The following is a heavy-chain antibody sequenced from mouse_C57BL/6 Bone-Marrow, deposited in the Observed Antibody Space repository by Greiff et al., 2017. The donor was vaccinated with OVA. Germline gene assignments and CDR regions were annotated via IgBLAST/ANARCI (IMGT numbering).Heavy chain of an antibody. CDR2: ISYDGSN. V-gene: IGHV3-6*01. Sequence: EVKLQESGPGLVKPSQSLSLTCSVTGYSITSGYYWNWIRQFPGNKLEWMGYISYDGSNNYNPSLKNRISITRDTSKNQFFLKLNSVTTEDTATYYCARAGGIYYDFDWYFDVWGTGTTVTVSS. J-gene: IGHJ1*03. CDR1: GYSITSGYY. D-gene: IGHD2-4*01. CDR3: ARAGGIYYDFDWYFDV.